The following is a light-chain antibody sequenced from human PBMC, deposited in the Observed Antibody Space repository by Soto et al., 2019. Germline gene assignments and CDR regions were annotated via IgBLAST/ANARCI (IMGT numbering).Light chain of an antibody. V-gene: IGKV3-15*01. Sequence: EVGMTQSPATLSVSPGERATLSCKASQSVRNNLVWYLQKPGQAPRPIIYDATTRATGIPVRFSGSGSGTEFTLTISSLQSEDVGVYYCQQYDNWPPKTFGGGTKVEVK. CDR2: DAT. J-gene: IGKJ4*01. CDR1: QSVRNN. CDR3: QQYDNWPPKT.